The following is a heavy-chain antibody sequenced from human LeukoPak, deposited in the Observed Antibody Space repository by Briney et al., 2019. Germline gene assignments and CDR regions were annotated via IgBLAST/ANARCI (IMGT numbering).Heavy chain of an antibody. D-gene: IGHD2-2*01. CDR2: IKEDGSKT. CDR3: AGEPIVTAGIVGYY. J-gene: IGHJ4*02. CDR1: GFRFNTYW. V-gene: IGHV3-7*01. Sequence: GGSLRLSCAASGFRFNTYWLSWVRQAPGKGLEWVADIKEDGSKTYYVDSLKGRFTISRDNAKNSLYLQMNSLRAEDTAVYYCAGEPIVTAGIVGYYWGQGTLATVSS.